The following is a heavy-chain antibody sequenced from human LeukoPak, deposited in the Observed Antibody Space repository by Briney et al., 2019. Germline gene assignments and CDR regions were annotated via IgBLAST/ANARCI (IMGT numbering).Heavy chain of an antibody. CDR2: IYPGDSDT. V-gene: IGHV5-51*07. D-gene: IGHD5-18*01. CDR1: GYSFTNYW. J-gene: IGHJ4*02. CDR3: ARRAYGYGPFEY. Sequence: GELLQTCCKCSGYSFTNYWICWGQPIPGKRVGWRGIIYPGDSDTRYSPSFQGQVTISAYKSNSTAYLQRSSLKASDSAMYYCARRAYGYGPFEYWGQGTLVTVSS.